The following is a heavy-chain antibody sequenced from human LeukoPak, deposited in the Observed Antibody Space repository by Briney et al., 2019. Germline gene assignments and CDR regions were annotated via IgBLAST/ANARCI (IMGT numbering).Heavy chain of an antibody. J-gene: IGHJ5*02. D-gene: IGHD3-3*01. CDR2: ISSSGSTI. CDR1: GFTFSDYY. Sequence: GGSLRLSCAASGFTFSDYYMSWIRQAPGKGLEWVSYISSSGSTIYYADSVKGRFTISRDNAENSLYLQMNSLRAEDTAVYYCARFITITFFDPWGQGTLVTVSS. CDR3: ARFITITFFDP. V-gene: IGHV3-11*04.